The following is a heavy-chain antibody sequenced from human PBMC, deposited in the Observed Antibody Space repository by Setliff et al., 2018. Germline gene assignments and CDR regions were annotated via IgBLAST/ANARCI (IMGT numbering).Heavy chain of an antibody. CDR2: FHTGGAT. CDR3: ARESATIGEFPLYYFDK. J-gene: IGHJ4*02. Sequence: SETLSLTCSVSGGSISSGGFYWSWIRQSAGRGLEWIGHFHTGGATDYNLSLKSRVAISLDSSKNQFSLRLSSVTAADAAVYFRARESATIGEFPLYYFDKWGQGIPVTVSS. CDR1: GGSISSGGFY. V-gene: IGHV4-61*09. D-gene: IGHD3-10*01.